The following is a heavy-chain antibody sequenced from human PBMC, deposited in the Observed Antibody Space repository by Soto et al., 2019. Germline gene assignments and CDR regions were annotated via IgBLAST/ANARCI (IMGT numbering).Heavy chain of an antibody. V-gene: IGHV4-31*03. CDR1: GGPISSGGYY. D-gene: IGHD3-16*01. J-gene: IGHJ3*02. CDR3: ARDHMITFGGGRSDAFDI. Sequence: SETLSLTCTVSGGPISSGGYYWSWIRQHPGKGLEWIGYIYYSGSTYYNPSLKSRVTISVDTSKNQFSLKLSSVTAADTAVYYCARDHMITFGGGRSDAFDIWGQGTMVTVSS. CDR2: IYYSGST.